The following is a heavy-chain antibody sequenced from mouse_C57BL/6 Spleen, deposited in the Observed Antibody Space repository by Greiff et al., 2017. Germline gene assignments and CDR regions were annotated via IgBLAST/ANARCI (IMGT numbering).Heavy chain of an antibody. CDR1: GYSITSGYY. CDR2: ISYDGSN. D-gene: IGHD2-4*01. J-gene: IGHJ3*01. Sequence: EVKLMESGPGLVKPSQSLSLTCSVTGYSITSGYYWNWIRQFPGNKLEWMGYISYDGSNNYNPSLKNRISITRDTSKNQFFLMLNTVATEDTATYYCARRSYDYEGGFAYWGQGTLVTVSA. CDR3: ARRSYDYEGGFAY. V-gene: IGHV3-6*01.